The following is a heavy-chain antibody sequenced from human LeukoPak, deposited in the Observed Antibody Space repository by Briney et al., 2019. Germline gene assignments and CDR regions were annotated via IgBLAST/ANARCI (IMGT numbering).Heavy chain of an antibody. D-gene: IGHD3-22*01. CDR3: ARHRTYYYDSSAYPRGDAFDI. Sequence: RGEPLKTPCQASGYRFTGYSCGWVRQMPGKGLEWLGIIYPGESDTRYSPSLQGQVTISADKSISTAYLQWSSLKASDTAMYYCARHRTYYYDSSAYPRGDAFDIWGQGTMVTVSS. V-gene: IGHV5-51*01. J-gene: IGHJ3*02. CDR2: IYPGESDT. CDR1: GYRFTGYS.